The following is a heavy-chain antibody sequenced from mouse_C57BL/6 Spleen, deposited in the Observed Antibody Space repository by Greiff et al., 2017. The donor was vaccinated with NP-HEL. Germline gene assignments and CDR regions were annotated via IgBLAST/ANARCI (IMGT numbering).Heavy chain of an antibody. CDR1: GYTFTDYE. Sequence: QVQLQQSGAELVRPGASVTLSCKASGYTFTDYEMHWVKQTPVHGLEWIGAIDPETGGTAYNQKFKGKAILTADKSSSTAYMELRSLTSEDSAVYYCTRDGGYYITQCAYWGQGTLVTVSA. J-gene: IGHJ3*01. CDR3: TRDGGYYITQCAY. D-gene: IGHD2-3*01. CDR2: IDPETGGT. V-gene: IGHV1-15*01.